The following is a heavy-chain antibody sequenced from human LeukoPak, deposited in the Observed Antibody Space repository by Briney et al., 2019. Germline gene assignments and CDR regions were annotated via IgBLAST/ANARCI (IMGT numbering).Heavy chain of an antibody. CDR2: IYYSGST. V-gene: IGHV4-61*01. Sequence: SETLSLTCTVSGGSVSTGSYYWSWIRQPPGKGLEWIAYIYYSGSTNYNPSLKSRVTMSVDTSKNQFSLKLSSVTAADTAVYYCARGGAYGYWFDPWGQGTLVTVSS. D-gene: IGHD2-21*01. CDR1: GGSVSTGSYY. J-gene: IGHJ5*02. CDR3: ARGGAYGYWFDP.